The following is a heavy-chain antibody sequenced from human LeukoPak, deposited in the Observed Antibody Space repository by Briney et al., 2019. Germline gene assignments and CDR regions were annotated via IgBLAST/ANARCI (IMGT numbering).Heavy chain of an antibody. D-gene: IGHD6-19*01. CDR3: ARGLYGSGWALFDY. J-gene: IGHJ4*02. CDR1: GGSISSYY. V-gene: IGHV4-59*01. Sequence: ASETLSLTCTVSGGSISSYYWSWIRQPPGKGLEWIGYIYYSGSTNYNPSLKSRVTISVGTSKNQFTLKLSSVTAADTAVYYCARGLYGSGWALFDYWGQGTLVSVHS. CDR2: IYYSGST.